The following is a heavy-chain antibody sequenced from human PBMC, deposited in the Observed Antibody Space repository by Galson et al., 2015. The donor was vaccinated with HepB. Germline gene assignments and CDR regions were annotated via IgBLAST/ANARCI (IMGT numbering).Heavy chain of an antibody. Sequence: SLRLSCAASGFSFSSYAIHWVRRAPGKGLEWVAVISHDGNKKYYADSVRGRFTISRDNSKNTIYIEMNRLSAEDTATYYCARDRRVGVVVAATLDYWGQGTLLPVSP. D-gene: IGHD2-15*01. CDR1: GFSFSSYA. CDR2: ISHDGNKK. CDR3: ARDRRVGVVVAATLDY. V-gene: IGHV3-30*04. J-gene: IGHJ4*02.